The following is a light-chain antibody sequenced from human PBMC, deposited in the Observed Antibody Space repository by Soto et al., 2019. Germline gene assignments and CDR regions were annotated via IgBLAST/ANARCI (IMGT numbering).Light chain of an antibody. J-gene: IGKJ5*01. CDR3: QQYGSSPTT. CDR1: PSVSSSR. CDR2: GAS. V-gene: IGKV3-20*01. Sequence: DIVLTQSPATLSLSPGDRVTLSCGASPSVSSSRVAWYQPKPGQATRLLIYGASSRATGIPDRFSGSGSGTDFTLTISRLEPEDFAVYYCQQYGSSPTTFGQGTRLEIK.